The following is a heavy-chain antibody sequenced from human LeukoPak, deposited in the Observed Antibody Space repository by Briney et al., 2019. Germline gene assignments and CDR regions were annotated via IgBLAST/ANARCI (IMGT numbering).Heavy chain of an antibody. V-gene: IGHV3-15*01. J-gene: IGHJ6*03. CDR3: ANTASPLRFLEWLQYYYYMDV. D-gene: IGHD3-3*01. CDR2: FKSKTDGGTT. CDR1: GFTFSNAW. Sequence: PGGSLRLSCAASGFTFSNAWMSWVRQAPGKGLEWVGRFKSKTDGGTTDYAAPVKGRFTISRDDSKNTLYLQMNSLRAEDTAVYYCANTASPLRFLEWLQYYYYMDVWGKGTTVTVSS.